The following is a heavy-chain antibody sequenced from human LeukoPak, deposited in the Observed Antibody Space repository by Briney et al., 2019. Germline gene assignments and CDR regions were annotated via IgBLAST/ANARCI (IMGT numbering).Heavy chain of an antibody. Sequence: GGSLRLSCAASGFTFSNYAMTWVRQAPGKGLEWVSSISSSSSYIYYADSVKGRFTISRDNAKNSLYLQMNSLKTEDTAVYYCTGDELGYCSSTSCYGGNWFDPWGQGTLVTVSS. J-gene: IGHJ5*02. V-gene: IGHV3-21*03. CDR2: ISSSSSYI. CDR1: GFTFSNYA. D-gene: IGHD2-2*01. CDR3: TGDELGYCSSTSCYGGNWFDP.